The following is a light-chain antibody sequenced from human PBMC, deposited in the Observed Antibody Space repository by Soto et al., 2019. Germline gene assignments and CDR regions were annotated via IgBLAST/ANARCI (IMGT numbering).Light chain of an antibody. CDR3: CSYAGTNSLV. V-gene: IGLV2-8*01. J-gene: IGLJ2*01. CDR2: DVT. Sequence: QYALTQPPSASGSPGQSVTISCTGTSSDVGGYNSVSWYQHHPGKAPKLMIYDVTKRPSGVPDRFSGSKSGNTASLTVSGLQAEDEADYYCCSYAGTNSLVFGGGTKLTVL. CDR1: SSDVGGYNS.